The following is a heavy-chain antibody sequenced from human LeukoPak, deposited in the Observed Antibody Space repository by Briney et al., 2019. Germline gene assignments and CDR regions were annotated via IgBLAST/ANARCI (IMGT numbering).Heavy chain of an antibody. CDR3: ARDWYSSSWYPWDGNPNYYYYYMDV. Sequence: GASVKVSCKASGYTFTSYAMNWERQAPGQGLEWMGWINTNTGNPTYAQGFTGRFVFSLDTSVSTAYLQISSLKAEDTAVYYCARDWYSSSWYPWDGNPNYYYYYMDVWGKGTTVTVSS. D-gene: IGHD6-13*01. J-gene: IGHJ6*03. CDR2: INTNTGNP. V-gene: IGHV7-4-1*02. CDR1: GYTFTSYA.